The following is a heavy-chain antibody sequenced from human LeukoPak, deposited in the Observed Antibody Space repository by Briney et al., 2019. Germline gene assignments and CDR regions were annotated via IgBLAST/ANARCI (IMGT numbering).Heavy chain of an antibody. D-gene: IGHD6-19*01. CDR1: GGSISSYY. Sequence: SETLSLTCTVSGGSISSYYWNWIRQPAGKGLEWIGRIYTSGSTNYNPSLKSRVSMSVDTSKNQFSLKLSSVTAADTAVYYCARGKVVAGTPGQNSWDSWGQGTLVTVSS. CDR2: IYTSGST. CDR3: ARGKVVAGTPGQNSWDS. J-gene: IGHJ4*02. V-gene: IGHV4-4*07.